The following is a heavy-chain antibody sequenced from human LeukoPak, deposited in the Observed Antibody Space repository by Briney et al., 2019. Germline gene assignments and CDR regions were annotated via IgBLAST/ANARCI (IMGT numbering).Heavy chain of an antibody. V-gene: IGHV4-39*07. CDR3: ARRLYQLLFYNWFDP. Sequence: PSETLSLTFTGSVCSTSSNSYYWGWIRQPPGKGLEWIGSIYYSGSTNYNPSLKSRVTISVDTSKNQFSLKLSSVTAADTAVYYCARRLYQLLFYNWFDPWGQGTLVTVSS. CDR2: IYYSGST. D-gene: IGHD2-2*01. CDR1: VCSTSSNSYY. J-gene: IGHJ5*02.